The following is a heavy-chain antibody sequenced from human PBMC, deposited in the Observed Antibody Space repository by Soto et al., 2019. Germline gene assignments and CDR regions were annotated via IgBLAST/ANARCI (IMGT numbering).Heavy chain of an antibody. D-gene: IGHD3-3*01. V-gene: IGHV4-34*01. CDR2: INHTGGT. CDR3: ATRITVFGLLIPPFDP. Sequence: PSETLSLTCAVYGGSVTGYYWNWIRQPPGKGLGWIGEINHTGGTHYNPSLKSRVTMSVDTSENQFSLRLSSVTAADTAIYYCATRITVFGLLIPPFDPWGQGTQVTVSS. J-gene: IGHJ5*02. CDR1: GGSVTGYY.